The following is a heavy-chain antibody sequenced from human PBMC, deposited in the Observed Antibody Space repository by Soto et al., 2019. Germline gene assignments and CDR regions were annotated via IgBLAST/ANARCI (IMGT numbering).Heavy chain of an antibody. CDR2: TYYRSKWYN. Sequence: PSQTLSLTCAISGDSVSSNSAAWNWIRQSPSRGLEWLGRTYYRSKWYNDYAVSVKSRITINPDTSKNQFSLQLNSVTPEDTAVYYCARDKRVDCSSTSCYRQATVIPAYYYYYGMDVWGQGTTVTVS. D-gene: IGHD2-2*02. CDR1: GDSVSSNSAA. J-gene: IGHJ6*02. CDR3: ARDKRVDCSSTSCYRQATVIPAYYYYYGMDV. V-gene: IGHV6-1*01.